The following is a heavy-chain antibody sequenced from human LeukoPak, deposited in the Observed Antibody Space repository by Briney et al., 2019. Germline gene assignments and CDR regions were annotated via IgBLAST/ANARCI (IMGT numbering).Heavy chain of an antibody. CDR1: GGSISSYY. Sequence: PSETLSLTCTVSGGSISSYYWSWIRQPPGKGLEWIGYIYYSGSTNYDPSLKSRVTISVDTSKNQFSLKLSSVTAADTAVYYCARDGPWYCSSTSCYDYYYYGMDVWGQGTTVTVSS. D-gene: IGHD2-2*01. CDR2: IYYSGST. J-gene: IGHJ6*02. CDR3: ARDGPWYCSSTSCYDYYYYGMDV. V-gene: IGHV4-59*01.